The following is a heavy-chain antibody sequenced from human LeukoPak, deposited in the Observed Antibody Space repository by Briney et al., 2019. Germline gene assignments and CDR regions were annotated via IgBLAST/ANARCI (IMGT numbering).Heavy chain of an antibody. V-gene: IGHV3-48*03. Sequence: GGSLRLSCAASGFTLSSYEVNWVRQAPGKGLEWVSYISSSGSTRYYADSVKGRFTIARDNAENSLYLQMNSLRAEDTAVYYCARRYCRSTSCTLDYWGQGALVTVSS. D-gene: IGHD2-2*01. J-gene: IGHJ4*02. CDR3: ARRYCRSTSCTLDY. CDR1: GFTLSSYE. CDR2: ISSSGSTR.